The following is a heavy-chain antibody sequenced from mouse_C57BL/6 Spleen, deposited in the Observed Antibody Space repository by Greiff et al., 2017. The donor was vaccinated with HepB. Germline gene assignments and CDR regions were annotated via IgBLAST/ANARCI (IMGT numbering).Heavy chain of an antibody. CDR2: IHPNSGST. CDR3: ASYSNSFDY. Sequence: QVQLKQPGAELVKPGASVKLSCKASGYTFTSYWMHWVKQRPGQGLEWIGMIHPNSGSTNYNEKFKSKATLTVDKSSSTAYMQLSSLTSEDSAVYYCASYSNSFDYWGQGTTLTVSS. V-gene: IGHV1-64*01. CDR1: GYTFTSYW. D-gene: IGHD2-5*01. J-gene: IGHJ2*01.